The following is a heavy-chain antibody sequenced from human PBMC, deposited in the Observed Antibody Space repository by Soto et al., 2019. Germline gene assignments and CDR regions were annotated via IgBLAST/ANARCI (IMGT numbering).Heavy chain of an antibody. Sequence: RFLSRSSVAPGATVIKTLTSWVRQAAGNGREWVGSIKSNTNGGTTDYAANVQGRFTISRDDSKNTLYMQMNSLKTEDTAVYYCTKEGPGYCSGGSCYAIDYWGQGTLVTVS. CDR3: TKEGPGYCSGGSCYAIDY. D-gene: IGHD2-15*01. CDR1: GATVIKTL. J-gene: IGHJ4*02. CDR2: IKSNTNGGTT. V-gene: IGHV3-15*01.